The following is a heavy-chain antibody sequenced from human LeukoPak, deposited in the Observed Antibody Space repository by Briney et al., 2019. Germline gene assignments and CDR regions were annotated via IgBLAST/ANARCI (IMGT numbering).Heavy chain of an antibody. V-gene: IGHV3-33*01. CDR3: ARGSLYYYYGMDV. Sequence: GGSLRLSCAASGFTFSSYGMHWVSQAPGKGLEWVAVIWYDGSNKYYADSVKGRFTISRDNSKNTLYLQMNSLRAEDTAVYYCARGSLYYYYGMDVWGQGTTVTVSS. J-gene: IGHJ6*02. CDR2: IWYDGSNK. CDR1: GFTFSSYG.